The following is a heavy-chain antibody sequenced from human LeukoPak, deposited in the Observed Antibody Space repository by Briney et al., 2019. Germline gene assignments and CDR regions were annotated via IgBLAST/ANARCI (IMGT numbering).Heavy chain of an antibody. Sequence: GGSLRLSCVASGFTFTDHPMNWVRQAPGKGLEWISYIGGDGIAFYADSVKGRFAASKDDARKSMYLQMNSLRVEDTAVYYCAKDRANWAIDDWGQGTQVAVSS. CDR1: GFTFTDHP. CDR2: IGGDGIA. CDR3: AKDRANWAIDD. V-gene: IGHV3-69-1*01. D-gene: IGHD3-16*01. J-gene: IGHJ4*02.